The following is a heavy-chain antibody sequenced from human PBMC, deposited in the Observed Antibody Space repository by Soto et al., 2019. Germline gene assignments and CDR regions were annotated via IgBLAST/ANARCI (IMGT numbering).Heavy chain of an antibody. CDR3: AKDVGQDSSSWYQYYYGMDV. D-gene: IGHD6-13*01. CDR1: GFTFDDYT. Sequence: GGSLRLSCAASGFTFDDYTMHWVRQAPGKGLEWVSLISWDGGSTYYADSVKGRFTISRDNSKNSLYLQMNSLRTEDTALYYCAKDVGQDSSSWYQYYYGMDVWGQGTKVTVSS. J-gene: IGHJ6*02. CDR2: ISWDGGST. V-gene: IGHV3-43*01.